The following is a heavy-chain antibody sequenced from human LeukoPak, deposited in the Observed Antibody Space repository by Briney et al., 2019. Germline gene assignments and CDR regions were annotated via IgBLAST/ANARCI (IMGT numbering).Heavy chain of an antibody. Sequence: GGSLRLSCAASGFTFSDYYMSWIRQAPGKGLEWVSSISSSSSYIYYADSVKGRFTISRDNAKNSLYLQMNSLRAEDTAVYYCARVLSGEAVAAPDYWGQGTLVTVSS. J-gene: IGHJ4*02. CDR3: ARVLSGEAVAAPDY. D-gene: IGHD6-19*01. V-gene: IGHV3-11*06. CDR2: ISSSSSYI. CDR1: GFTFSDYY.